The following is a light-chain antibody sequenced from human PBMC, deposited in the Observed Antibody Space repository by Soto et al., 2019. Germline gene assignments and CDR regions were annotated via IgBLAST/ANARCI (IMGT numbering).Light chain of an antibody. Sequence: DIQMTQSPSTLSASVGDRVTITCRASQGISSYLACYQQKPGKAPNLLIYAASTLQSGVPSRFSGSGSGTEFTLTITSLQPEDFATYYCQQLDNYPITFGQGTRLEIK. V-gene: IGKV1-9*01. CDR1: QGISSY. CDR3: QQLDNYPIT. CDR2: AAS. J-gene: IGKJ5*01.